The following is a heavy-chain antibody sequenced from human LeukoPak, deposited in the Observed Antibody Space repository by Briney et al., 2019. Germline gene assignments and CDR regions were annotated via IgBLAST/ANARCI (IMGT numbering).Heavy chain of an antibody. CDR3: AREVESSGYYYGTRHNWFDP. CDR2: IYYSGST. CDR1: GGSISSGGYY. Sequence: SETLSLTCTVSGGSISSGGYYWSWIRQHPGNGLEWIGYIYYSGSTYYNPSLKSRVTISVDTSKNQFSLKLSSVTAADTAVYYCAREVESSGYYYGTRHNWFDPWGQGTLVTVSS. V-gene: IGHV4-31*03. J-gene: IGHJ5*02. D-gene: IGHD3-22*01.